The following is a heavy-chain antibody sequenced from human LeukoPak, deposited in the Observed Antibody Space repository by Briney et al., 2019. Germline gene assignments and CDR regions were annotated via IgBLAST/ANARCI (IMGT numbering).Heavy chain of an antibody. D-gene: IGHD3-16*02. CDR3: ARSPRLGELSLSY. CDR2: IDPNSGGT. Sequence: ASVKVSCRASGYTFTGNHVHWVRQAPGQGLEWMGWIDPNSGGTKYAQKFQDRVTMTSDTSICTAYMELSRLRSDDTAVYYCARSPRLGELSLSYWGQGTLVTVSS. V-gene: IGHV1-2*02. J-gene: IGHJ4*02. CDR1: GYTFTGNH.